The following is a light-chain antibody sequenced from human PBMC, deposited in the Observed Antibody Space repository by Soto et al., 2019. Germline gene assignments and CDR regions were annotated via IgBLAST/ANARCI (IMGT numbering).Light chain of an antibody. J-gene: IGLJ3*02. CDR2: DVI. CDR1: SSDVGIYNY. Sequence: QSALTQPRSVSGSPGQSVTISCTGTSSDVGIYNYVSWYQQYPGKAPKLMIYDVIKRPSGVPDRFSGSKSGNTASLTISGLQAEDEADYYCCSYAGSYSWVFGGGTQLTVL. CDR3: CSYAGSYSWV. V-gene: IGLV2-11*01.